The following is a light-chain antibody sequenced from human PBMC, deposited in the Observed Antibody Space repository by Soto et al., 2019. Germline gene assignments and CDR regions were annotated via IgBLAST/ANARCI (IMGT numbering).Light chain of an antibody. V-gene: IGKV3-20*01. Sequence: EIVLTQSPGTRSLSPGERATLSCRASQSVSSSYLAWYQQKPGQAPRLLIYGASSRATGIPDRFSGSGSGTDFTLTISRLEPEDFAVYYCQQYGSSPLFPFGPGTKVDIK. CDR1: QSVSSSY. J-gene: IGKJ3*01. CDR2: GAS. CDR3: QQYGSSPLFP.